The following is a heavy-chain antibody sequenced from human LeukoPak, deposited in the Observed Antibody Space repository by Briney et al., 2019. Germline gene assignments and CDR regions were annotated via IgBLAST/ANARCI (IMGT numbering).Heavy chain of an antibody. D-gene: IGHD3-16*01. J-gene: IGHJ6*02. CDR1: GFTSSSYA. V-gene: IGHV3-23*01. CDR2: ISGSGGST. CDR3: AKGGPRDYYYGMDV. Sequence: GGSLRLSCAASGFTSSSYAMSWVRQAPGKGLEWVSAISGSGGSTYYADSVKGRFTISRDNSKNTLYLQMNSLRAEDTAVYYCAKGGPRDYYYGMDVWGQGTTVTVSS.